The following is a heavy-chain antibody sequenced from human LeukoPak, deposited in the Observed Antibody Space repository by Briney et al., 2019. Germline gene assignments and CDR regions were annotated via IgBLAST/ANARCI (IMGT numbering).Heavy chain of an antibody. CDR1: VGTFSSYA. J-gene: IGHJ6*02. Sequence: SVKVSCKASVGTFSSYAISWVRQAPGQGLEWMGGIIPIFGTANYAQKFQGRVTITADKSTSTAYMELSSLRSEDTAVYYCARDLGSYYGMDVWGQGTTVTVSS. V-gene: IGHV1-69*06. CDR2: IIPIFGTA. D-gene: IGHD6-25*01. CDR3: ARDLGSYYGMDV.